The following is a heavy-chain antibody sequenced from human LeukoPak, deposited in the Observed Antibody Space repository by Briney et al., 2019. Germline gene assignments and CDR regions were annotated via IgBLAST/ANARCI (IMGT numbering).Heavy chain of an antibody. D-gene: IGHD6-13*01. Sequence: PGGSLRLSCAASGFTFSSYWIHWVRQAPGKGLVWGSRINSDGSSTTYADSVKGRFTISRDNAKNTLYLQMNSLRAEDTAVYYCARGGSSWSGYFQHWGQGTLVTVSS. J-gene: IGHJ1*01. V-gene: IGHV3-74*01. CDR2: INSDGSST. CDR3: ARGGSSWSGYFQH. CDR1: GFTFSSYW.